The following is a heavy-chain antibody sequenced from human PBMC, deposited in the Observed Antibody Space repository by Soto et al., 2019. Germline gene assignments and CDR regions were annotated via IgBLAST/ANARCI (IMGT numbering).Heavy chain of an antibody. CDR1: GGSISSSDW. D-gene: IGHD3-16*01. J-gene: IGHJ5*02. CDR2: IFHSGST. CDR3: ARVPSSWGWFDP. Sequence: QVQLQESGPGLVKPSGTLSLTCAVSGGSISSSDWWSWVRQPPGKGLEWIGEIFHSGSTNYNPSRKRRVTRSVDKSKNQFSLKLSSVPAADTAMYYCARVPSSWGWFDPWGQGTLVTVSS. V-gene: IGHV4-4*02.